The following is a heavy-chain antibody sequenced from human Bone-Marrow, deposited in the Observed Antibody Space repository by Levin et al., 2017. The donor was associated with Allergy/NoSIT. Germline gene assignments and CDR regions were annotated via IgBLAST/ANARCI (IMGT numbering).Heavy chain of an antibody. Sequence: SLLLSFSSSFFPFRPSWLTWVRQAPGKELQRVASIKEDGSERYYGDFVQGRFTISRDNAKNSLYLQMNSLRPEDTAVYYCARDPVRGGDLDCWGQGALVTVSS. V-gene: IGHV3-7*01. CDR2: IKEDGSER. D-gene: IGHD4-17*01. J-gene: IGHJ4*02. CDR1: FFPFRPSW. CDR3: ARDPVRGGDLDC.